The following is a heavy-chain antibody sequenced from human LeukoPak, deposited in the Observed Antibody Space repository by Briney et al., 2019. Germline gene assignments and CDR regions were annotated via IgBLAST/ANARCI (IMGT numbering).Heavy chain of an antibody. V-gene: IGHV4-34*01. CDR2: INHRGST. D-gene: IGHD6-19*01. CDR1: GGSFSGYY. Sequence: SETLSLTCAVYGGSFSGYYWSWIRQPPGKGLEWIGEINHRGSTNYNPSLKSRVTISVDTSKNQFSLKLSSVTAADTAVYYCARAVAGRQRLDYWGQGTLVTVSS. CDR3: ARAVAGRQRLDY. J-gene: IGHJ4*02.